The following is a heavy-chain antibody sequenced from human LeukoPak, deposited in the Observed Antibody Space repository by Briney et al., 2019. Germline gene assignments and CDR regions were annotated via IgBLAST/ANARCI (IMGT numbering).Heavy chain of an antibody. CDR3: AKGQGGDFWSGSAYFD. J-gene: IGHJ4*02. Sequence: GGSLRLSCAVSGFTFRSYAMSWVRQAPGKGLEWVSLISDSGGKTYYADSVKGRFTISRDNSKNTLYLQMNSLRPEDTAVYYCAKGQGGDFWSGSAYFDWGQGSLVTVSS. CDR1: GFTFRSYA. D-gene: IGHD3-3*01. V-gene: IGHV3-23*01. CDR2: ISDSGGKT.